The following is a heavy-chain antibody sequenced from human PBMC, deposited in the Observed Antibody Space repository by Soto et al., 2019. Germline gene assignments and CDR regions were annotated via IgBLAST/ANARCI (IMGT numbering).Heavy chain of an antibody. CDR1: GDTFSFYS. CDR3: ATSYGSGYRAFDY. D-gene: IGHD3-10*01. V-gene: IGHV1-69*04. J-gene: IGHJ4*02. Sequence: QVQLVQSGAEVKRPGSSVKVSCKASGDTFSFYSINWVRQAPGLGLEWMGRVNPILSMSNYAQRFQGRVTMTADKSTSTAYMELSGLRSEDTAMYYCATSYGSGYRAFDYSGQGALVTVSS. CDR2: VNPILSMS.